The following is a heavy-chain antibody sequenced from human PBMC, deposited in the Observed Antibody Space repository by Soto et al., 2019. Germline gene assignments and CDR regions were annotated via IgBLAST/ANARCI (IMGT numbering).Heavy chain of an antibody. Sequence: PSETLSLTCAVSGGSISSSNWWSWVRQPPGKGLEWIGEIYHSGSTNYNPSLKSRVTISVDKSKNQFSLKLSSVTAADTAVYYRARDSHYYDSSGYGYYYYGMDVWGQGTTVTVSS. D-gene: IGHD3-22*01. J-gene: IGHJ6*02. CDR1: GGSISSSNW. CDR2: IYHSGST. CDR3: ARDSHYYDSSGYGYYYYGMDV. V-gene: IGHV4-4*02.